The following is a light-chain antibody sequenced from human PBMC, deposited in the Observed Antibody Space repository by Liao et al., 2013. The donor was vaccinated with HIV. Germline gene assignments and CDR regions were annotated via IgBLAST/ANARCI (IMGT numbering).Light chain of an antibody. CDR2: QDS. V-gene: IGLV3-1*01. Sequence: SYELTQPPSVSVSPGQTASITCSGETLGEKYACWYQQRPGQSPVLVIYQDSKRPSGIPERFSGSNSGNTATLTISGTQAMDEADYYCQAWDSSTPNWVFGGGTKLTVL. J-gene: IGLJ3*02. CDR3: QAWDSSTPNWV. CDR1: TLGEKY.